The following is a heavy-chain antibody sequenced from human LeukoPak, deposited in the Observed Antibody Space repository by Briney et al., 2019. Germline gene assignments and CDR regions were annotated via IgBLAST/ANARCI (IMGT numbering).Heavy chain of an antibody. J-gene: IGHJ4*02. CDR1: GFTFSSYS. CDR3: ARVGGSYLYYFDY. V-gene: IGHV3-21*01. D-gene: IGHD1-26*01. CDR2: ISSSSSYI. Sequence: GGSLRLSCAASGFTFSSYSMNWVCQAPGKGLEWVSSISSSSSYIYYADSVKGRFTISRDNAKNSLYLQMNSLRAEDTAVYYCARVGGSYLYYFDYWGQGTLVTVSS.